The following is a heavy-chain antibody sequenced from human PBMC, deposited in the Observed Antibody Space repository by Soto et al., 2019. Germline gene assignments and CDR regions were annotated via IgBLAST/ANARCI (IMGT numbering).Heavy chain of an antibody. D-gene: IGHD2-21*01. CDR2: INPSGGST. V-gene: IGHV1-46*04. CDR3: ARAPEARFVHI. CDR1: GYTLTSYY. Sequence: VASVKVACKASGYTLTSYYMHWVRQAPGQGLEWMGIINPSGGSTSYAQKLQGRVTMTRDTSTSTVYMELSSLRSEDTAVYYCARAPEARFVHIWGQGTLVTVSS. J-gene: IGHJ1*01.